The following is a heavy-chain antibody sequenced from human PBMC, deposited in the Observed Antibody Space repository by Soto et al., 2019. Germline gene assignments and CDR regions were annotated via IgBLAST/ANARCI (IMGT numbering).Heavy chain of an antibody. Sequence: GGSLRLSCAASGFTFSSYGMHWVRQAPGKGLEWVAVISYDGSNKYYADSVKGRFTISRDNSKNTLYLQMNSLRAEDTAVYYWAKEIQLWGDTGDYWGQGTLVTVAS. CDR1: GFTFSSYG. V-gene: IGHV3-30*18. D-gene: IGHD5-18*01. J-gene: IGHJ4*02. CDR3: AKEIQLWGDTGDY. CDR2: ISYDGSNK.